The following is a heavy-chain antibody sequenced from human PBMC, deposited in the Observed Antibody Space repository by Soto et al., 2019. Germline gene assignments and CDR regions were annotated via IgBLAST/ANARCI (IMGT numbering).Heavy chain of an antibody. D-gene: IGHD3-3*02. J-gene: IGHJ6*02. V-gene: IGHV5-10-1*01. Sequence: EFLKISCKGSGDSFTSYWISWVRQMPGKGLEWMGRIDPSDSYTNYSPSFQGHVTISADKSISTAYLQWGSLKASDTAMYYCARHFSPCYYYGMDGWGQGTTVTVSS. CDR3: ARHFSPCYYYGMDG. CDR1: GDSFTSYW. CDR2: IDPSDSYT.